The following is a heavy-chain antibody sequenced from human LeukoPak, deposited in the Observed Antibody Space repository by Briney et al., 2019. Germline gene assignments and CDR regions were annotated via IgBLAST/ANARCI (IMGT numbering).Heavy chain of an antibody. D-gene: IGHD1-26*01. CDR2: IYSGGST. CDR1: GFTVSSNY. CDR3: AKQAPSGTYYLLDY. V-gene: IGHV3-66*04. Sequence: PGGSLRLSCAASGFTVSSNYMSWVRQAPGKGLEWVSVIYSGGSTYYADSVKGRFTISRDNSKNTLYLQMNSLRAEDTAVYYCAKQAPSGTYYLLDYWGQGTLVTVFS. J-gene: IGHJ4*02.